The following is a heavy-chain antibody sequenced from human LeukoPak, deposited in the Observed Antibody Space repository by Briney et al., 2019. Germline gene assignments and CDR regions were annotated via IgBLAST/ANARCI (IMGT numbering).Heavy chain of an antibody. V-gene: IGHV3-23*03. D-gene: IGHD1-26*01. CDR2: IEKDASRA. Sequence: GGSLRLSCGASGFTFSDFAMSWVRLAPGKGLEWVSSIEKDASRAYYADSVRGRFTVSRDNSKNTLYLQMSSLRVEDTALYYCAKQEGALIQNWCFDHWGLGTLVTFSS. J-gene: IGHJ4*02. CDR3: AKQEGALIQNWCFDH. CDR1: GFTFSDFA.